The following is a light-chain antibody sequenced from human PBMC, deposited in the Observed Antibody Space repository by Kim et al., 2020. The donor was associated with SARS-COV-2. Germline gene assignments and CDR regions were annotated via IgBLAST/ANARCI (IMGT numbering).Light chain of an antibody. CDR3: KQNYRTPTT. CDR2: TAS. V-gene: IGKV1-39*01. CDR1: QSISSY. J-gene: IGKJ1*01. Sequence: DIQMTQSPSSLSASVGDRVTITCRASQSISSYLNWYQQKPGKAPKLLIYTASSLQSGVPSRFSGSGSGTDFTLTISSLQPEDFATYDCKQNYRTPTTFGQGTKVDIK.